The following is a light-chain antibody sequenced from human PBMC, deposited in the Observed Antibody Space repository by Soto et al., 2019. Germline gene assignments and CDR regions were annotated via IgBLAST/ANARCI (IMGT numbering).Light chain of an antibody. CDR2: TAS. CDR3: QQSYSTPPGT. V-gene: IGKV1-39*01. Sequence: DIQMTQSPSSLSASVGDRVTLTCRASQSISNYLNCYQQKPGKAPKLLIYTASSLQSGVPSRFSGSGSGTDFTLSISSLQPEDFATYYCQQSYSTPPGTFGQGTK. CDR1: QSISNY. J-gene: IGKJ1*01.